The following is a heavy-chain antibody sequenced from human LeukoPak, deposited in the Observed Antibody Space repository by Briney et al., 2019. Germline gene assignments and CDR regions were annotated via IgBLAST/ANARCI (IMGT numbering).Heavy chain of an antibody. CDR1: GFTFSSYW. Sequence: SGGSLRLSCAASGFTFSSYWMSWIRQPPGKGLEWIGEIIDSGTTNYDGGSSNYNPSLKSRVTMSADTSNNQFSLKLTSVTAADTAVYYCARVSGYCGDGVCRFDYWGRGTLVTVSS. J-gene: IGHJ4*02. V-gene: IGHV4-34*12. D-gene: IGHD2-8*01. CDR3: ARVSGYCGDGVCRFDY. CDR2: IIDSGTT.